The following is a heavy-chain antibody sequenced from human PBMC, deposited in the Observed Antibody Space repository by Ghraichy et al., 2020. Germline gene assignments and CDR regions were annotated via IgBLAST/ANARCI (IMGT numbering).Heavy chain of an antibody. J-gene: IGHJ3*02. Sequence: SQTLSLTCTVSGGSISSYYWSWIRQPPGKGLEWIGYIYYSGSTNYNPSLKSRVTISVDTSKNQFSLKLSSVTAADTAVYYCARAPRGYCSGGSCYNAFDIWGQGTMVTVSS. CDR3: ARAPRGYCSGGSCYNAFDI. CDR1: GGSISSYY. CDR2: IYYSGST. V-gene: IGHV4-59*01. D-gene: IGHD2-15*01.